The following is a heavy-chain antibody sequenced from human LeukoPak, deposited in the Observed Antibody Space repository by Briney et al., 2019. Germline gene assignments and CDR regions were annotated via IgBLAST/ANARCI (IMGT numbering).Heavy chain of an antibody. D-gene: IGHD3-16*01. Sequence: ASVKVSCKASGYTFTGYYMHWVRQAPGQGLEWMGWINTNTGNPTYAQGFTGRFVFSLDTSVSTAYLQISSLKAEDTAVYYCARDASGSYDWFDPWGQGTLVTVSS. CDR1: GYTFTGYY. V-gene: IGHV7-4-1*02. CDR2: INTNTGNP. CDR3: ARDASGSYDWFDP. J-gene: IGHJ5*02.